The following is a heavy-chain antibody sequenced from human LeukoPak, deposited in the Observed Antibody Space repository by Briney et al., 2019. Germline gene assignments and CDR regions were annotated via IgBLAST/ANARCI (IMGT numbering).Heavy chain of an antibody. Sequence: SETLSLTCGVYGGSFSAYYWSWIRQPPGKGLEWIGEIYHSGSTNYNPSLKRRVTISVDTSKNQFSLKLSSVTAADTAVYYCARPIAGAGMHAFDIWGQGTMVTVPS. CDR2: IYHSGST. V-gene: IGHV4-34*01. CDR3: ARPIAGAGMHAFDI. CDR1: GGSFSAYY. J-gene: IGHJ3*02. D-gene: IGHD6-13*01.